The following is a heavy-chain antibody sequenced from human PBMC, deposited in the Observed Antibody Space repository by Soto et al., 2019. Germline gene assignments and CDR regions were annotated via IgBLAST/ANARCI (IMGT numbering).Heavy chain of an antibody. CDR3: ARMYSSSSYDY. CDR1: GGSISSGGYY. V-gene: IGHV4-31*03. D-gene: IGHD6-13*01. J-gene: IGHJ4*02. CDR2: ISYSGST. Sequence: TLSLTCTVSGGSISSGGYYWSWIRQHPGTGLEWIGYISYSGSTYYNPSLKSRVTISVDTSKNQFSLKLSSVTAADTAVYYCARMYSSSSYDYWGQGTLVTVSS.